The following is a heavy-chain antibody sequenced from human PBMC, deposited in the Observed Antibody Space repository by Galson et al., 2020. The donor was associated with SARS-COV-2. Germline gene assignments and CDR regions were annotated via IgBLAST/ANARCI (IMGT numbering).Heavy chain of an antibody. J-gene: IGHJ6*03. CDR1: GFTFSSYW. CDR3: ARVENWNYIYYYYYYMDV. V-gene: IGHV3-7*01. CDR2: IKQDGSEK. D-gene: IGHD1-7*01. Sequence: GGSLRLSCAASGFTFSSYWMSWVRQAPGKGLEWVANIKQDGSEKYYVDSVKGRLTITRDKAKNSLYLQMNSLRAEDTAVYYCARVENWNYIYYYYYYMDVWGKGTTVTVSS.